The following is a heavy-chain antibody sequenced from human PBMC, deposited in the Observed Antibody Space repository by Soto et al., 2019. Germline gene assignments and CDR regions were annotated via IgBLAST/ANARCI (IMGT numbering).Heavy chain of an antibody. D-gene: IGHD5-12*01. J-gene: IGHJ3*02. V-gene: IGHV3-7*04. CDR2: IKEDGTEI. CDR3: ARDGDGYNRVAFDI. CDR1: GLTFSSYW. Sequence: EVQLVESGGGLVQPEGSLRLSCEASGLTFSSYWMSWVRQAPGKGLEWVAIIKEDGTEIYYVDSVKGRFTISRDNAKTSLYLQMNSLRAEDTAVYYCARDGDGYNRVAFDIWGQGTMVTVSS.